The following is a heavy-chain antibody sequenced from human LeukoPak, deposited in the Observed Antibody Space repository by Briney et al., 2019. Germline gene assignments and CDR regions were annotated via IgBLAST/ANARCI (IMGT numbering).Heavy chain of an antibody. CDR1: GFTFGDYA. CDR3: ARAPPYDFWSGYYYFDK. Sequence: GGSLRLSCTTSGFTFGDYAMTWVRQAPGKGLEWVGFIRSKTYGGTTQYAASVKGRFTISRDDSKSIAYLQMNSLRTEDTAVYYCARAPPYDFWSGYYYFDKWGQGTLVTVSS. J-gene: IGHJ4*02. V-gene: IGHV3-49*04. D-gene: IGHD3-3*01. CDR2: IRSKTYGGTT.